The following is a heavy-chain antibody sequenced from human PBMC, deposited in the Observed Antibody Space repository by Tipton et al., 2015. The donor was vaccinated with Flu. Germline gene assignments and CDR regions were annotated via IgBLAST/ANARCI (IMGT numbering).Heavy chain of an antibody. Sequence: SLRLSCAASGFTFSSYWMGWVRQAPGKGLEWVANIKQDGSEKYYVDSVKGRFTISRDNAKNSLYLQMNSLRAEDTAVYYCARAMSGYCSSTSCYLYYFDYWGQGTLVTVSS. CDR3: ARAMSGYCSSTSCYLYYFDY. CDR1: GFTFSSYW. CDR2: IKQDGSEK. J-gene: IGHJ4*02. D-gene: IGHD2-2*01. V-gene: IGHV3-7*01.